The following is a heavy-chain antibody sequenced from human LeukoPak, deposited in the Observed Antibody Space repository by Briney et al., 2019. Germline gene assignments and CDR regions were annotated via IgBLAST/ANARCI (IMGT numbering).Heavy chain of an antibody. CDR3: VGPDSQFDC. J-gene: IGHJ4*02. CDR1: GFTVSRNY. Sequence: GGSLRLSCAASGFTVSRNYMSWVRQAPGKGLEWVSSISANSLHIFYADSVKGRFTISRDNAKNSLYLQMSNLRVEDTAVYYCVGPDSQFDCWGQGSLVTVSS. V-gene: IGHV3-21*01. D-gene: IGHD3-10*01. CDR2: ISANSLHI.